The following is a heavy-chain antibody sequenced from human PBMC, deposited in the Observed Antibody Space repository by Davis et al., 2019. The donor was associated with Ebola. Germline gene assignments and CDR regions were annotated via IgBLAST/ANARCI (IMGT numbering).Heavy chain of an antibody. CDR3: ARDMDSSGWKKFDY. J-gene: IGHJ4*02. D-gene: IGHD6-19*01. CDR1: GFTFSTYS. Sequence: PGGSLRLSCAASGFTFSTYSMNWVRQAPGKGLEWVSGISSSSSYIYYADSMKGRFTISRDNARNSLYLQMNSLRAEDTAVYYCARDMDSSGWKKFDYWGQGTLVTVSS. CDR2: ISSSSSYI. V-gene: IGHV3-21*01.